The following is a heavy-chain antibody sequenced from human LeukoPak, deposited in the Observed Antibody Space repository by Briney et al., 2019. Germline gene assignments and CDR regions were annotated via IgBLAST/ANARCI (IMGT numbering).Heavy chain of an antibody. CDR3: ARDSTGIAAAGTGPPYGMDV. D-gene: IGHD6-13*01. Sequence: PSETLSLTCTVSGGSISSGGYYWSWIRQHPGKGLEWIGYIYYSGSTYYNPSLKSRVTVSVDTSKNQFSLKLSSVTAADTAVYYCARDSTGIAAAGTGPPYGMDVWGQGTTVTVSS. V-gene: IGHV4-31*03. CDR1: GGSISSGGYY. CDR2: IYYSGST. J-gene: IGHJ6*02.